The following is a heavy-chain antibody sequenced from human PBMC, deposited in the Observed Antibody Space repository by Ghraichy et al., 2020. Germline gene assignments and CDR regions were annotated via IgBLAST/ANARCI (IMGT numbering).Heavy chain of an antibody. Sequence: SETLSLTCAVYGGSFSGYYWSWIRQPPGKGLEWIGEINHSGSTNYNPSLKSRVTISVDTSKNQFSLKLSSVTAADTAVYYCARGGWIQLWPPYFDYWGQGTLVTVSS. CDR2: INHSGST. J-gene: IGHJ4*02. CDR3: ARGGWIQLWPPYFDY. V-gene: IGHV4-34*01. CDR1: GGSFSGYY. D-gene: IGHD5-18*01.